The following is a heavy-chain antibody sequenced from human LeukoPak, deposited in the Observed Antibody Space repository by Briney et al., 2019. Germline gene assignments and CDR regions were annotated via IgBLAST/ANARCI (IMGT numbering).Heavy chain of an antibody. CDR1: GGSISSGGYY. Sequence: SQTLSLTCTVSGGSISSGGYYWSWIRQHPGKGLEWIGYIYYSGSTYYNPSLKSRVTILVDTSKNQFSLKLSSVTAADTAVYYCARAAMYYYGSGSYGQFDYWGQGTLVTVSS. CDR3: ARAAMYYYGSGSYGQFDY. V-gene: IGHV4-31*03. D-gene: IGHD3-10*01. CDR2: IYYSGST. J-gene: IGHJ4*02.